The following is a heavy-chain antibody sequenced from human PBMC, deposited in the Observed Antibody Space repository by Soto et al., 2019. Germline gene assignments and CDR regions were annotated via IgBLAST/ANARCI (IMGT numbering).Heavy chain of an antibody. CDR2: IYYSGST. CDR3: ARARLRAVYAFDI. D-gene: IGHD5-12*01. CDR1: GGSVSSGAYY. J-gene: IGHJ3*02. Sequence: SETLSLTCTVSGGSVSSGAYYWTWIRQRPGKGLEWIGYIYYSGSTYYSPSLKSRLSISLDTPKNQFSLRLSSVTAADTAMYYCARARLRAVYAFDIWGQGTMVTVSS. V-gene: IGHV4-31*03.